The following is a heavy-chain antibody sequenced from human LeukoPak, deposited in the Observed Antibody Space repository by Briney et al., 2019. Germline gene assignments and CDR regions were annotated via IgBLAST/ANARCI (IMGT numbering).Heavy chain of an antibody. D-gene: IGHD2-2*02. J-gene: IGHJ6*03. CDR3: ARGGVVVPAAIRGAHYYYYYYMDV. CDR2: INHSGST. V-gene: IGHV4-34*01. CDR1: GGSFSGYY. Sequence: PSETLSLTCAVYGGSFSGYYWSWIRQPPGKGLEWIGEINHSGSTNYDPSLKSRVTISVDTSKNQFSLKLSSVTVADTAVYYCARGGVVVPAAIRGAHYYYYYYMDVWGKGTTVTVSS.